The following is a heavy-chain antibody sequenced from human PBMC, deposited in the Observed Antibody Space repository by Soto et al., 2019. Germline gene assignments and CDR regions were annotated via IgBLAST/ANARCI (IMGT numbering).Heavy chain of an antibody. Sequence: GESLNISCKGSGYSFTRYWIGWVRQMPGKGLEWMGIIYPGDSDTRYSPSFQGQVTISADKSISTAYLQWSSLKASDTAMYYCARRRQKGYYYYGMDVWGQGTTVTVSS. J-gene: IGHJ6*02. CDR3: ARRRQKGYYYYGMDV. V-gene: IGHV5-51*01. CDR2: IYPGDSDT. CDR1: GYSFTRYW.